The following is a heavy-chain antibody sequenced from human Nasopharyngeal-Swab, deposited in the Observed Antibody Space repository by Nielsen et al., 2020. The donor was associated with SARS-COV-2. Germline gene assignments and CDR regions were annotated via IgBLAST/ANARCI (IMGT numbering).Heavy chain of an antibody. J-gene: IGHJ4*02. CDR3: ARDKDSGYELTPPLY. V-gene: IGHV3-7*01. Sequence: GESLKISCAASGFTFSSYWMSWVRQAPGKGLEWVANIKQDGSEKYHVDSVKGRFTISRDNAKNSLYLQMNSLRAEDTAVYYCARDKDSGYELTPPLYWGQGTLVTVSS. CDR1: GFTFSSYW. D-gene: IGHD5-12*01. CDR2: IKQDGSEK.